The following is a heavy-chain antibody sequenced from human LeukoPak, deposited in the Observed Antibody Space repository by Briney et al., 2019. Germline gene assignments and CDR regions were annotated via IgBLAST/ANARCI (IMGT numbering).Heavy chain of an antibody. CDR3: ARVDSTSGANFDY. Sequence: SGTLSLTCAVSGDSISSSNWWSWVRQSPGKGLEWIVEIYHSGSTNCNPSLKSRVSISVDKSNNLFSLKLNSVTAADTAVYYCARVDSTSGANFDYWGQGTLVTVSS. J-gene: IGHJ4*02. CDR1: GDSISSSNW. V-gene: IGHV4-4*02. CDR2: IYHSGST. D-gene: IGHD6-13*01.